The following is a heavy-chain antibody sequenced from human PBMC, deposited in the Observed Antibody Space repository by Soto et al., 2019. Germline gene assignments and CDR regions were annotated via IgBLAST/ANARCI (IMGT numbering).Heavy chain of an antibody. CDR3: ARVPPAYYDILTGYYRTLYFDY. CDR2: IYYSGST. D-gene: IGHD3-9*01. Sequence: SETLSLTCTVSGGSISSYYWSWIRQPPGKGLEWIGYIYYSGSTNYNPSLKSRVTISVDTSKNQFSLKLSSVTAADTAVYYCARVPPAYYDILTGYYRTLYFDYWGQGTLVTVSS. J-gene: IGHJ4*02. V-gene: IGHV4-59*01. CDR1: GGSISSYY.